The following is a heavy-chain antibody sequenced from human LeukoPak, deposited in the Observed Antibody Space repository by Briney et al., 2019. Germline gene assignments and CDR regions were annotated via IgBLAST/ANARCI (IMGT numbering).Heavy chain of an antibody. Sequence: SVKVSCKASGGTFSSYAISWVRQAPGQGLEWMGGIIPIFGTANYAQKFQGRVTITADESTNTAYMELSSLRSEDTAVYYCAISFRGYYFGYWGQGTLVTVSS. CDR3: AISFRGYYFGY. V-gene: IGHV1-69*13. CDR1: GGTFSSYA. J-gene: IGHJ4*02. CDR2: IIPIFGTA. D-gene: IGHD3-10*01.